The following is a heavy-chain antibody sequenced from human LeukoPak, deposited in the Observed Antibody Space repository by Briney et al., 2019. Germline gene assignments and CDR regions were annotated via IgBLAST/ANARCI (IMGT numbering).Heavy chain of an antibody. J-gene: IGHJ4*02. D-gene: IGHD2-2*01. CDR1: GYTFTGYH. V-gene: IGHV1-2*02. CDR3: ARDKVVVPGGFDY. Sequence: ASVKVSCKASGYTFTGYHMHWVRQAPGQGLEWMGWINPNSGGTNYAQKFQGRVTMTRDTSISTAYMELSRLRSDDTAVYYCARDKVVVPGGFDYWGQGTLVTVSS. CDR2: INPNSGGT.